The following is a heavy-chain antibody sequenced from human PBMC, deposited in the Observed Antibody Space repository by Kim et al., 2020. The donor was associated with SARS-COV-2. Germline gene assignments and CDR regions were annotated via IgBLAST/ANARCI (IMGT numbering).Heavy chain of an antibody. D-gene: IGHD6-19*01. CDR1: GFTFSSYG. J-gene: IGHJ4*02. CDR2: IWYDGSNK. Sequence: GGSLRLSCAASGFTFSSYGMHWVRQAPGKGLEWVAVIWYDGSNKYYADSVKGRFTISRDNSKNTLYLQMNSLRAEDTAVYYCARVNRYSSGINPPGYFDYWGQGTLVTVSS. V-gene: IGHV3-33*01. CDR3: ARVNRYSSGINPPGYFDY.